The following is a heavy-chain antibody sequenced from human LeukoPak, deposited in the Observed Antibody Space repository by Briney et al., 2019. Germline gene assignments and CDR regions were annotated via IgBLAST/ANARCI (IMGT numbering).Heavy chain of an antibody. J-gene: IGHJ6*02. D-gene: IGHD6-13*01. CDR3: ARGSEQQLILGYYYYGMDV. CDR1: GFTFRDYY. V-gene: IGHV3-11*01. Sequence: GGSLRLSCAASGFTFRDYYISWIRQAPGKGLEWVSYISSRGSIIYYADSVKGRFTISRDNAKNSPYLQMNSLRADDTAVYYCARGSEQQLILGYYYYGMDVWGQGTTVTVS. CDR2: ISSRGSII.